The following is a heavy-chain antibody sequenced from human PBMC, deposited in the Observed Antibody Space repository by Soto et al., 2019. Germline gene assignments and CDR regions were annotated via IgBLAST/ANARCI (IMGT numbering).Heavy chain of an antibody. CDR1: GGSISSGGYY. CDR2: IYYSGST. D-gene: IGHD4-17*01. Sequence: PSETLSLTCTVSGGSISSGGYYWSWIRHHPGKGLEWIGYIYYSGSTYYNPSLKSRVTISVDTSKNQFSLKLSSVTAADTAVYYCARDHSFPYGDYPGYGMDVWGQGTTVTVSS. CDR3: ARDHSFPYGDYPGYGMDV. V-gene: IGHV4-31*03. J-gene: IGHJ6*02.